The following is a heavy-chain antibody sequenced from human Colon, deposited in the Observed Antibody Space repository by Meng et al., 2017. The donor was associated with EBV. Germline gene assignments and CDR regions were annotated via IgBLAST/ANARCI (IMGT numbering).Heavy chain of an antibody. J-gene: IGHJ4*02. CDR2: VRYSGTT. V-gene: IGHV4-39*01. CDR1: GGSIDNSDDF. CDR3: ARHVYGDSYGF. Sequence: RQLHEPGPGLMQPSETPSPSCSVSGGSIDNSDDFWAWIRQTPGKGLEWIGCVRYSGTTYYNPSLTSRVTISVDTSKIQFSLNLSSLTAADTAVYYCARHVYGDSYGFWGQGTLVTVSS. D-gene: IGHD4-17*01.